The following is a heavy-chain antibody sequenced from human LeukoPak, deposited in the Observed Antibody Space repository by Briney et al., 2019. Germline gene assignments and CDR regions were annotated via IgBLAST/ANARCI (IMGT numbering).Heavy chain of an antibody. CDR2: ISYDGSNK. Sequence: GGSLRLSCVASGFTFGGDWMHWVRQAPGKGLEWVAVISYDGSNKYYADSVKGRFTISRDNSKNTLYLQMNSLRAEDTAVYYCAREVVPAAQYYYYGMDVWGQGTTVTVSS. J-gene: IGHJ6*02. D-gene: IGHD2-2*01. CDR3: AREVVPAAQYYYYGMDV. V-gene: IGHV3-30-3*01. CDR1: GFTFGGDW.